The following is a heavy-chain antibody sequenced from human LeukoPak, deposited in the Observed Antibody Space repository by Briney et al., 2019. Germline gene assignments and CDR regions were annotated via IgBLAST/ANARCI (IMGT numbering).Heavy chain of an antibody. CDR3: ARDLNSSGYYSPGWFDP. CDR2: IYTSGST. J-gene: IGHJ5*02. Sequence: PSQTLSLTCTVSGGSISSGSYYWSWIRQPPGKGLEWIGRIYTSGSTIYNPSLKSRVTISVDTSKNQFSLKLSSVTAADTAVYYCARDLNSSGYYSPGWFDPWGQGTLVTVSS. V-gene: IGHV4-61*02. D-gene: IGHD3-22*01. CDR1: GGSISSGSYY.